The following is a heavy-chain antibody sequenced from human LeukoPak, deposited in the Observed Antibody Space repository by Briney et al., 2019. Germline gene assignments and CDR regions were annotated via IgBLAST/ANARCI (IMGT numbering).Heavy chain of an antibody. CDR3: ARDNSVGDIAGWFAP. J-gene: IGHJ5*02. CDR2: SNPSGSST. Sequence: ASVKVSCKASGYSFTSHYMHWVRQAPGQGLEWMGLSNPSGSSTLYAQKFQGRVTMTRDMSTTTDYMELSSLRSEDTAVYYCARDNSVGDIAGWFAPGGQGTLVPVSS. D-gene: IGHD3-16*02. CDR1: GYSFTSHY. V-gene: IGHV1-46*01.